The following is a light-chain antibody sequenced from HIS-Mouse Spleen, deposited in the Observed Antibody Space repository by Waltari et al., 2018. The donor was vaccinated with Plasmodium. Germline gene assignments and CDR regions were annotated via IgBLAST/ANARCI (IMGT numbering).Light chain of an antibody. CDR3: CSYAGSYTLV. J-gene: IGLJ2*01. CDR2: DVS. CDR1: SSDVGGYNY. V-gene: IGLV2-11*01. Sequence: QSALTQPRSVSGSPGQSVTISCTGTSSDVGGYNYVSRYQHHPGKAPKLMMYDVSKRPSGVPDRFSGSKSGNTASLTISGLQAEDEADYYCCSYAGSYTLVFGGGTKLTVL.